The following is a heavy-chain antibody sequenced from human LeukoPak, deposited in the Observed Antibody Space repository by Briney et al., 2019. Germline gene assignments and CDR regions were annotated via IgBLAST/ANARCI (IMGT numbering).Heavy chain of an antibody. CDR1: GFSLTTSGMR. J-gene: IGHJ4*03. Sequence: SGPALVKPTQTLTLTCTFSGFSLTTSGMRVSWIRQPPGKALEWLARIDWDDDKFYNTSLKTRLTISKDTSKNQVVLTMTNMDPVDTATYYCARTHSSSSFYFDYWGKGTTVTVSS. CDR3: ARTHSSSSFYFDY. V-gene: IGHV2-70*04. D-gene: IGHD6-6*01. CDR2: IDWDDDK.